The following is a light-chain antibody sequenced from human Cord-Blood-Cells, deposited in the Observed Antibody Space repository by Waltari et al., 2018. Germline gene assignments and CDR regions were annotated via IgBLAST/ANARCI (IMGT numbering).Light chain of an antibody. CDR1: SSNIGNNY. J-gene: IGLJ1*01. V-gene: IGLV1-51*01. CDR3: GTWDSSLSAYV. CDR2: DHQ. Sequence: QSVLTQPPSVSAAPGQKVTISCSGSSSNIGNNYVSWYQQLPGTAPKLLIYDHQKRPSGIPDLFSGSKSGTSATLGITGLQTGDEADYYCGTWDSSLSAYVFGTGTKVTVL.